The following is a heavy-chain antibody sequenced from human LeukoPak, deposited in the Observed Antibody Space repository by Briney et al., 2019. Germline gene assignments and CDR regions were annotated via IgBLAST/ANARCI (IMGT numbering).Heavy chain of an antibody. J-gene: IGHJ6*02. CDR2: INPSGGST. Sequence: ASMKVSCKASGYTFTSYYMHWVRQAPGQGLEWMGIINPSGGSTSYAQKFQGRVTMTRDTSTSTVYMELSSLRSEDTAIYYCARDLLLSGVYNYYGLDVWGQGTTVTVSS. CDR3: ARDLLLSGVYNYYGLDV. V-gene: IGHV1-46*01. CDR1: GYTFTSYY. D-gene: IGHD3-10*01.